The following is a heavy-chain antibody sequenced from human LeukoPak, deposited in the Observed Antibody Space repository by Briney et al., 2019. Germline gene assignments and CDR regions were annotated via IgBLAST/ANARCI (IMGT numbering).Heavy chain of an antibody. J-gene: IGHJ2*01. CDR2: ISGRGDST. D-gene: IGHD6-13*01. CDR1: GYTFSSYA. Sequence: SCKASGYTFSSYAMSWVRQAPGKGLEWVSTISGRGDSTYYADSVKGRFTISRDNSRNTLYLQMNTLRAEDTAVYCCAKAIAAPVWYFDLWGRGTLVTVSS. CDR3: AKAIAAPVWYFDL. V-gene: IGHV3-23*01.